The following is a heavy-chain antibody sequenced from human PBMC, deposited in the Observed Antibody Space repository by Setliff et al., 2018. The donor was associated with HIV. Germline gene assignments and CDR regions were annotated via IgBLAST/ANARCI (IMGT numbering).Heavy chain of an antibody. V-gene: IGHV4-30-4*08. J-gene: IGHJ6*02. Sequence: PSETLSLTCTVSGDSISSGDYYWSWVRQPPGKGLEWIGNIYYSGTTYYSPSLKSRVTISVNKSKNEFSMKLNSGTAADTAVYYCARRDFYEYGMDVWGQGTTVTVSS. CDR1: GDSISSGDYY. CDR2: IYYSGTT. D-gene: IGHD3-22*01. CDR3: ARRDFYEYGMDV.